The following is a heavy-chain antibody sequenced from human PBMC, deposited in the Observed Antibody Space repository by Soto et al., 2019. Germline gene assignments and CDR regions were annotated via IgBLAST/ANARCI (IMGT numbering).Heavy chain of an antibody. D-gene: IGHD3-10*01. CDR2: IFYSGST. J-gene: IGHJ4*02. Sequence: PSETLSLTCTVSGGSISSYHWSWIRQPPGKGLEWIGYIFYSGSTNYNPSLKSRVTISVDTSKNQFSLKLNSVTAADTAVYYCARHAIGTFYYCGQGTPVTVSS. CDR1: GGSISSYH. V-gene: IGHV4-59*08. CDR3: ARHAIGTFYY.